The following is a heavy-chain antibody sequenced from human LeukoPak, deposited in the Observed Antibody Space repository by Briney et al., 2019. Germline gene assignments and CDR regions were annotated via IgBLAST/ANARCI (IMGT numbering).Heavy chain of an antibody. J-gene: IGHJ4*02. Sequence: SETLSLTCTVSGGSISSSSYYWGWIRQPPGKGLEWIGSIYYSGSTYYNPSLKSRVTISVDTSKNQFSLKLSSVTAADTAVYYCATFSPPFDYWGQGTLVTVSS. CDR2: IYYSGST. CDR1: GGSISSSSYY. CDR3: ATFSPPFDY. V-gene: IGHV4-39*01.